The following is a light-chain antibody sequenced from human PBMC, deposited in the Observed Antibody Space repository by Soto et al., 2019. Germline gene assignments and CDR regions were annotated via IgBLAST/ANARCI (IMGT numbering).Light chain of an antibody. V-gene: IGLV1-44*01. Sequence: QSVLTQPPSASGTPGQRVTISCSGSRSNIGSNNVYWYQQLPGTAPKLLIYSNDKRPSGVPDRFSGSKSGTSASLAISGLQSEDEADYCCAAWDDSLNGVYVFGPGTKVTVL. J-gene: IGLJ1*01. CDR3: AAWDDSLNGVYV. CDR2: SND. CDR1: RSNIGSNN.